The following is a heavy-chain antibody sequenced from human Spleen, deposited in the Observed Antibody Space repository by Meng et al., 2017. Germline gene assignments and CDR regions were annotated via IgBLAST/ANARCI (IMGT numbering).Heavy chain of an antibody. J-gene: IGHJ6*02. CDR1: GFTFSDYE. CDR3: AREIAVAGTYYYYYYGMDV. CDR2: ISGSGDTI. D-gene: IGHD6-19*01. V-gene: IGHV3-48*03. Sequence: GESLKISCAVSGFTFSDYEINWVRQAPGKGLEWISYISGSGDTIYYADSVKGRFTISRDNAKNTLYLQMNSLRAEDTAVYYCAREIAVAGTYYYYYYGMDVWGQGTTVTVSS.